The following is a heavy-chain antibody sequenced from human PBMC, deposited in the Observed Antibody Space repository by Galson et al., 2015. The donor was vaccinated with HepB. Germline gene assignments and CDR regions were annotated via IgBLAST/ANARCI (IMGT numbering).Heavy chain of an antibody. Sequence: SLRLSCAASGFTFSNFGMHWVRQAPGKGLEWVAATSYDGSNKYYVDSVKGRFTISRDNSKNTLYLQMNSLIAEDTAVYYCAKVAYGSGSYYNEGIDYWGQGTLVTVSS. D-gene: IGHD3-10*01. CDR3: AKVAYGSGSYYNEGIDY. CDR2: TSYDGSNK. CDR1: GFTFSNFG. V-gene: IGHV3-30*18. J-gene: IGHJ4*02.